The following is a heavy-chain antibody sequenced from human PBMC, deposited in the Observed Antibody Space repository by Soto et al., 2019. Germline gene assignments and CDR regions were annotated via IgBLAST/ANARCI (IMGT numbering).Heavy chain of an antibody. D-gene: IGHD6-13*01. V-gene: IGHV4-34*01. CDR3: ARGRQGSSWTFDY. Sequence: SETLSVTCGVDGVSFSCYYLSWIRPPPGKGLEWIGEINHSGSTNYNPSLKSRVTISVDTSKNQFSLKLSSVTAADTAVYYCARGRQGSSWTFDYWGQGTLVTVSS. CDR1: GVSFSCYY. CDR2: INHSGST. J-gene: IGHJ4*02.